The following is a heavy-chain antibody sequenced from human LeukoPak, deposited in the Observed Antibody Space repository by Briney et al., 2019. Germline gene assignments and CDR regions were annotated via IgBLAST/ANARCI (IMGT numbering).Heavy chain of an antibody. CDR3: AREWGPAAMAHTLN. Sequence: GGSLRLSCVVSGFTFSSYTMNWVRQAPGRGLEWVSSISSSGSYMFYADSVKGRFTIPRDNAKNSLYLQMNSLRAEGTAVYYCAREWGPAAMAHTLNWGQGTLVTVSS. V-gene: IGHV3-21*01. D-gene: IGHD2-2*01. J-gene: IGHJ4*02. CDR2: ISSSGSYM. CDR1: GFTFSSYT.